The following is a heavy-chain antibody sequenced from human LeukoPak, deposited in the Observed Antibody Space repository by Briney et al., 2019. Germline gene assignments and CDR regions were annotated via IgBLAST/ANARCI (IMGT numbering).Heavy chain of an antibody. CDR1: GYSFTSYW. CDR2: IYPGDSDT. V-gene: IGHV5-51*01. CDR3: ARGKVVVAATSAFDI. D-gene: IGHD2-15*01. Sequence: GESLKLSFKGSGYSFTSYWIGWVRQMPGKALEWMGIIYPGDSDTRYSPSFQGQVTISADKSISTAYLQWSSLKASDTAMYYCARGKVVVAATSAFDIWGQGTMVTVSS. J-gene: IGHJ3*02.